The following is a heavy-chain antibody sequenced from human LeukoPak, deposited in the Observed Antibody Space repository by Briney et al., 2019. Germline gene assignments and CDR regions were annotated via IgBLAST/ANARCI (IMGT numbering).Heavy chain of an antibody. CDR1: GFTFSSYS. CDR2: ISSSSSTI. J-gene: IGHJ4*02. V-gene: IGHV3-48*04. D-gene: IGHD6-19*01. Sequence: PGGSLRLSCAASGFTFSSYSMNWVRQAPGKGLEWVSYISSSSSTIYYADSVKGRFTISRDNAKNSLYLQMNSLRAEDTAVYYCARTHDRQWLVLHIDYWGQGTLVTVSS. CDR3: ARTHDRQWLVLHIDY.